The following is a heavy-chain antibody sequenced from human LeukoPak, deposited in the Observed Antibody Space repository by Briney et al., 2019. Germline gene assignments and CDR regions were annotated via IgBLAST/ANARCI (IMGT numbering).Heavy chain of an antibody. CDR2: IYYTGST. CDR1: GGSIRSSSYY. J-gene: IGHJ3*02. CDR3: ASRDSGGHAI. Sequence: PSGTLSLTCAVSGGSIRSSSYYWVWIRQPPGKGLEWIGTIYYTGSTFYNPSLKSRVTISVDTSKNQFSLKLSSVTAADTAVYYCASRDSGGHAIWGQGTMVTVSS. V-gene: IGHV4-39*01. D-gene: IGHD2-15*01.